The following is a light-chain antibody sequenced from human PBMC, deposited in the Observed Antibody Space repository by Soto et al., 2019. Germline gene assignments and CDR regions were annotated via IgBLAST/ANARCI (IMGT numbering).Light chain of an antibody. V-gene: IGKV3-20*01. CDR1: QSISSIY. CDR3: QQYSSTFWT. J-gene: IGKJ1*01. CDR2: GAS. Sequence: EIVLTQSPGTLSLSPGERTTLSCRASQSISSIYLALYQQKPGQAPRLLVYGASSRATGISDRFSGSGSGTDFTLTISRLEPEDFALYYCQQYSSTFWTLGQGTKVDIK.